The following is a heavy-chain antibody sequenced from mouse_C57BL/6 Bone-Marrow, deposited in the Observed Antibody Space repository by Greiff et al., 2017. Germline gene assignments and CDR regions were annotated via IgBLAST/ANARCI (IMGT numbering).Heavy chain of an antibody. D-gene: IGHD1-1*01. CDR1: GYAFSSSW. Sequence: QVQLQQSGPELVKPGASVKISCKASGYAFSSSWMNWVKQRPGKGLEWIGRIYPGDGDTNYNGKVKGKATLTADKASSTAYMQSSSLTSEDSAVYFCARAGSSYRYVDVWGTGTTVTVSS. J-gene: IGHJ1*03. CDR2: IYPGDGDT. CDR3: ARAGSSYRYVDV. V-gene: IGHV1-82*01.